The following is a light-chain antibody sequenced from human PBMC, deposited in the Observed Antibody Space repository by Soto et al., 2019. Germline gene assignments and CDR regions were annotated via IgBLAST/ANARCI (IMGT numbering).Light chain of an antibody. J-gene: IGLJ1*01. CDR3: CSYAGSYTYV. CDR1: SSDVGGYNY. Sequence: QSALTQPRSVSGSPGQSVTISCTGTSSDVGGYNYVSWYQQHPGKAPKFMIYDVSKRPSGVPDRFSGSKSGNTASLTISGLQAADEADYYCCSYAGSYTYVFGAGTKLTVL. CDR2: DVS. V-gene: IGLV2-11*01.